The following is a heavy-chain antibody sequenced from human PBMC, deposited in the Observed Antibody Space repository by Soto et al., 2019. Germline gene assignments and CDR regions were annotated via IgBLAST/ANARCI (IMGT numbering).Heavy chain of an antibody. Sequence: QLLESGGGLVQPGGSLRLSCAASAFPFSTYAMSWVRRAPGKGLEWVSIISVSGGSTYSADSVKGRFTISRDNSKNTLYLQMDSLRADDTAVYYCAKLTKYSSSWHRNYYYYYGMDLWCQGTTVTVS. J-gene: IGHJ6*02. CDR3: AKLTKYSSSWHRNYYYYYGMDL. CDR1: AFPFSTYA. CDR2: ISVSGGST. V-gene: IGHV3-23*01. D-gene: IGHD2-2*01.